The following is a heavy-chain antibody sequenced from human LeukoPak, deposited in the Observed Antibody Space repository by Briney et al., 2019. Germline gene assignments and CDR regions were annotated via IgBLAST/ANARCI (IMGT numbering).Heavy chain of an antibody. V-gene: IGHV3-23*01. D-gene: IGHD3-3*01. Sequence: GGSLRLSCAASGFTFSSYAMTWVRQAPGKGLEWVSGITRGGGTYYPDSVKGRFTISRDNSKNTLYLQMSSLRAVDTAVYYCVRGITTPDCWGQGTLVTVSS. CDR3: VRGITTPDC. CDR2: ITRGGGT. J-gene: IGHJ4*02. CDR1: GFTFSSYA.